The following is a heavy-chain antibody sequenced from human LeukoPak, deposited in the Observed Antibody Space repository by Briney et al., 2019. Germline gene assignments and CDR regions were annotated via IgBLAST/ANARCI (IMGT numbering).Heavy chain of an antibody. V-gene: IGHV1-46*01. CDR1: GYTFTSYY. CDR3: AREYYYGSGSYPPHFDY. CDR2: INPSGGST. D-gene: IGHD3-10*01. J-gene: IGHJ4*02. Sequence: GASVKVSCKASGYTFTSYYMHWVRQAPGQGLEWMGIINPSGGSTSYAQKFQGRVTMTRDTSISTAYMELSRLRSDDTAVYYCAREYYYGSGSYPPHFDYWGQGTLVTVSS.